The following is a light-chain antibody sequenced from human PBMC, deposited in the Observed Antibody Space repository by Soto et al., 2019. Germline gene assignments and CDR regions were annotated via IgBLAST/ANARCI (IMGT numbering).Light chain of an antibody. CDR1: QSVNSN. J-gene: IGKJ4*01. V-gene: IGKV3-15*01. Sequence: EIVMTQSPATLSVSPWERATLSCSASQSVNSNLAWYRQKPGQAPRLLISDASTRATGVPARFSGSGSGTEFTLTSSSLQSADSGIYSCQQYNFWPPLTFGGGTKVEIK. CDR2: DAS. CDR3: QQYNFWPPLT.